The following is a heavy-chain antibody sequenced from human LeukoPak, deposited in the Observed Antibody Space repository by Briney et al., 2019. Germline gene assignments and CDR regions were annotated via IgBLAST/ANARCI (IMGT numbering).Heavy chain of an antibody. CDR2: IYYNGDT. V-gene: IGHV4-31*03. Sequence: PSETLSLTCTVSGGSINSGYYWSWLRQHPGRGLEWIGYIYYNGDTYYNPSLKSRITMSTDASKNQFSLRLSSVTAADTAVYFCARTYFDIFTGPRYIPHHFDYWGQGTLVSVFS. CDR3: ARTYFDIFTGPRYIPHHFDY. D-gene: IGHD3-9*01. CDR1: GGSINSGYY. J-gene: IGHJ4*02.